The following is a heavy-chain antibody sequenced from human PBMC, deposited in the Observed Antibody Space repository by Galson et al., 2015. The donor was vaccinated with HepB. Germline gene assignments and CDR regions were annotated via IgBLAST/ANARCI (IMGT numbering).Heavy chain of an antibody. J-gene: IGHJ3*02. V-gene: IGHV1-69*10. D-gene: IGHD3-22*01. CDR3: AREHVYDSSGYYSPIAFDI. CDR2: IIPILGIA. Sequence: SVKVSCKASGGTFSSYAISWVRQAPGQGLEWMGGIIPILGIANYAQKFQGRVTITADKSTSTAYMELSSLRSEDTAVYYCAREHVYDSSGYYSPIAFDIWGQGTMVTVSS. CDR1: GGTFSSYA.